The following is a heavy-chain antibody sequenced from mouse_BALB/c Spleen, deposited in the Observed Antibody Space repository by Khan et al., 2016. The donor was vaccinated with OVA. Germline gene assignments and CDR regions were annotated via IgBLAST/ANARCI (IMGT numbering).Heavy chain of an antibody. Sequence: EVQLQESGPGLVKPSQSLSLTCTVTGYSITSDYAWNWIRQFPGNKLEWMGYISYSGSISYTPSLKSRISITRDTSKNQFFLQWSSVTTEDTATYYCTGGRAYWGQGTLVTVSA. CDR3: TGGRAY. CDR1: GYSITSDYA. D-gene: IGHD3-3*01. J-gene: IGHJ3*01. CDR2: ISYSGSI. V-gene: IGHV3-2*02.